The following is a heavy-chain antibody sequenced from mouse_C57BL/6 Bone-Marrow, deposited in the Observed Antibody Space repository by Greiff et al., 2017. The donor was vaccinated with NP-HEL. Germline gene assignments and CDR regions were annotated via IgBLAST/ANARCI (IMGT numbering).Heavy chain of an antibody. V-gene: IGHV1-7*01. Sequence: VQLQQSGAELAKPGASVKLSCKASGYTFTSYWMHWVKQRPGQGLEWIGYINPSSGDTKYNQKVKGKATLTGDKSSTTAYMQLSSLTYGDSATDYCALIYYDHGDYFDYWGQGTTLTVSS. CDR3: ALIYYDHGDYFDY. CDR1: GYTFTSYW. D-gene: IGHD2-4*01. CDR2: INPSSGDT. J-gene: IGHJ2*01.